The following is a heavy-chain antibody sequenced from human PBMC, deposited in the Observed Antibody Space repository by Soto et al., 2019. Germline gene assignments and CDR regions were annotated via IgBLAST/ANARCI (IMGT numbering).Heavy chain of an antibody. J-gene: IGHJ4*02. D-gene: IGHD6-13*01. CDR2: INHSGST. V-gene: IGHV4-34*01. CDR1: GGSFSGYY. CDR3: ASGFRIAAAGTGRGGY. Sequence: SETLSLTCAVYGGSFSGYYWSWIRQPPGKGLEWIGEINHSGSTNYNPSLKSRVTISVDTSKNQFSLKLSSVTAADTAVYYCASGFRIAAAGTGRGGYWGQGTLVTVSS.